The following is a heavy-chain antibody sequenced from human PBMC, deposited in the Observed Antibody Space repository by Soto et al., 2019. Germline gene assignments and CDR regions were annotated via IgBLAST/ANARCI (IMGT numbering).Heavy chain of an antibody. Sequence: QVQLVESGGGVVQPGRSLRLSCAASGFTFSRFALHWVRQAPGMRLEWVAAVSYDGSDKYYADSVKGRFTPSRDNSKNTLYLRMNSLRGDDTAVYYCARDYRRALDYWGQGTPVTVSS. D-gene: IGHD3-16*02. V-gene: IGHV3-30-3*01. CDR3: ARDYRRALDY. J-gene: IGHJ4*02. CDR1: GFTFSRFA. CDR2: VSYDGSDK.